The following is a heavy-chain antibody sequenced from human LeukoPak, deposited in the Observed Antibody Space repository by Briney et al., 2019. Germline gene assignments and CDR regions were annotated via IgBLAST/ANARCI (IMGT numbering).Heavy chain of an antibody. CDR1: GCPFTSYS. J-gene: IGHJ4*02. CDR2: IDPSDSYT. Sequence: GEPLQISCKGSGCPFTSYSSTGSRRIPGKGLEGMGRIDPSDSYTNYSPSFQGHVTISADKSISTAYLQWSSLKASDTAMYYCASQRITMVRGVPDYWGQGTLVTVSS. V-gene: IGHV5-10-1*01. CDR3: ASQRITMVRGVPDY. D-gene: IGHD3-10*01.